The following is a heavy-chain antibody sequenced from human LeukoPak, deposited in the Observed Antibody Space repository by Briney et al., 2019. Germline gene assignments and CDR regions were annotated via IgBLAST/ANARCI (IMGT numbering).Heavy chain of an antibody. CDR2: IYYSGNT. CDR3: ARHVIAVPGTGYFDY. CDR1: GVSISSSNSY. D-gene: IGHD6-19*01. Sequence: SETLSLTCTVSGVSISSSNSYWGWIRQPPGKGLEWIGSIYYSGNTYYNASLKSQVSISIDTSKNQFSLRLTSVTAADTAVYYCARHVIAVPGTGYFDYWGQGTLVTVSS. J-gene: IGHJ4*02. V-gene: IGHV4-39*01.